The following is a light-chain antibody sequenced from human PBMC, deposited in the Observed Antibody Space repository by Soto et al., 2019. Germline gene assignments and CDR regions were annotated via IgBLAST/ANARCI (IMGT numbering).Light chain of an antibody. CDR3: QQYNNDWA. Sequence: DIQMTQSPTTLSASVGDRVTITCRASQSISNLLAWYQQKPGTAPKVLIYDASSLQGGVPSRFSGSGSGTEFTLTISGLQPDDFATYYCQQYNNDWAFGQGTKVDI. V-gene: IGKV1-5*01. J-gene: IGKJ1*01. CDR2: DAS. CDR1: QSISNL.